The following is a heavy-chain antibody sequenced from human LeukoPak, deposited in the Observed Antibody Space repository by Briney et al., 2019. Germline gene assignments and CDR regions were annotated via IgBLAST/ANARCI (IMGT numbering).Heavy chain of an antibody. D-gene: IGHD4-17*01. Sequence: GGSLRLSCAASGFSFSSYEMNWVRQAPGKGLECVSSISSSGTSIYYADSVKGRFTISRDNAKNLLYLQMNSLRAEDTAVYYCATEDGDYGYWGQGTLVTVSS. CDR2: ISSSGTSI. J-gene: IGHJ4*02. V-gene: IGHV3-48*03. CDR1: GFSFSSYE. CDR3: ATEDGDYGY.